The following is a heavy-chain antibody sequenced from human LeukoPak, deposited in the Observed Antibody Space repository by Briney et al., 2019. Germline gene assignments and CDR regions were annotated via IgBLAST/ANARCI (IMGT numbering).Heavy chain of an antibody. Sequence: PSQTLSLTCSVSSGSISSGPYNWTWIRQPAGKALEWIGRIYISGSTTYNPALKSRVSISLDTSKNQFSLKLSSVTAAGTAVYYCARSHYYDSSLPKWGQGILVTVSS. J-gene: IGHJ4*02. CDR2: IYISGST. D-gene: IGHD3-22*01. V-gene: IGHV4-61*02. CDR1: SGSISSGPYN. CDR3: ARSHYYDSSLPK.